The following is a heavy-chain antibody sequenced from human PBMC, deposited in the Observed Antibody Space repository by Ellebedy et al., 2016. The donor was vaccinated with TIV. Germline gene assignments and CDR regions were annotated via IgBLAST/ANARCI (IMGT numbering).Heavy chain of an antibody. CDR2: TNQSGST. CDR1: GGSVGRYY. D-gene: IGHD6-13*01. Sequence: SETLSLTXTVPGGSVGRYYWTWIRQSPGKGLEWIGETNQSGSTKYTPSLMRRVTISADTSKNQFSLRLTSVTAADTAVYYCATGRGVWGTAAGRLDHWGQGTLVTVSS. J-gene: IGHJ4*02. CDR3: ATGRGVWGTAAGRLDH. V-gene: IGHV4-34*01.